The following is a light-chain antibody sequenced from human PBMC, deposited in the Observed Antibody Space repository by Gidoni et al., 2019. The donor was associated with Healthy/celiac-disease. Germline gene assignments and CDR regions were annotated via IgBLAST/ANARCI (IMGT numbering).Light chain of an antibody. CDR1: QSISSW. CDR3: QQYNSYPPWT. Sequence: DIQMTQSPSTLSASVGDRVTITCRASQSISSWLAWYQQKPGKAPKLLIYDASSLESGVPSRCSGSGSGTEFTLTISSLQPDDFATYYCQQYNSYPPWTFGQXTKVEIK. V-gene: IGKV1-5*01. J-gene: IGKJ1*01. CDR2: DAS.